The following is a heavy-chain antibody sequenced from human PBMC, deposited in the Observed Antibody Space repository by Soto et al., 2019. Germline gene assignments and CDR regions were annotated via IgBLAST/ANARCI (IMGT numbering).Heavy chain of an antibody. Sequence: PGGSLRLSCAASGFTFSSYAMSWVRQAPGKGLEWVAAIRYDGSNKYYADSVKGRFTISRDNSKNTLYLQMNSLRAEDTAVYYCARDLVASPSWFDPWGQGTLVTVSS. V-gene: IGHV3-33*08. J-gene: IGHJ5*02. CDR3: ARDLVASPSWFDP. CDR2: IRYDGSNK. CDR1: GFTFSSYA.